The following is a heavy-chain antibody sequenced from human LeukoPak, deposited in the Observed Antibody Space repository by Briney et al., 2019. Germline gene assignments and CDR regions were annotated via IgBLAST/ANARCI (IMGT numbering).Heavy chain of an antibody. J-gene: IGHJ4*02. Sequence: SETLPLTCAVSGYSLSSGYYWGWIRQPPGEGLEWIGSIYHSGSTYYNPSLKSRVTISVDTSKSQFCLKLSSVTAADTAVYYCASQRYCSGGSCYPLDYWGEGALATVSS. CDR2: IYHSGST. CDR3: ASQRYCSGGSCYPLDY. V-gene: IGHV4-38-2*01. CDR1: GYSLSSGYY. D-gene: IGHD2-15*01.